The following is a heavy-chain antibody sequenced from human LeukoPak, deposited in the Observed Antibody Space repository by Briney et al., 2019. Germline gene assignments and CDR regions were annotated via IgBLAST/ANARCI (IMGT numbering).Heavy chain of an antibody. D-gene: IGHD5-18*01. CDR2: IYHSGST. J-gene: IGHJ4*02. Sequence: KPSGTLSLTCAVSGGSISSSNWWSCVRQPPGKGLEWIGEIYHSGSTNYNPSLKSRVTISVDKSKNQFSLKLSSVTAADTAVYYCARIGYSYGPDFDYWGQGTLVTVSS. CDR1: GGSISSSNW. CDR3: ARIGYSYGPDFDY. V-gene: IGHV4-4*02.